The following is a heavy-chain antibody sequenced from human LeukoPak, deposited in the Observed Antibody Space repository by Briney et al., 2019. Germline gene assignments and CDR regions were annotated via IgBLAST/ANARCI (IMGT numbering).Heavy chain of an antibody. V-gene: IGHV1-69*01. CDR3: AALVDYGGNSDFDY. D-gene: IGHD4-23*01. CDR2: IIPIFGTA. J-gene: IGHJ4*02. Sequence: ASVKVSCKASGGSFSSYAISWVRRAPGQGLEWMGGIIPIFGTANYAQKFQGRVTSTADESTSTAYMELSSLRSEDTAVYYCAALVDYGGNSDFDYWGQGTLVTVST. CDR1: GGSFSSYA.